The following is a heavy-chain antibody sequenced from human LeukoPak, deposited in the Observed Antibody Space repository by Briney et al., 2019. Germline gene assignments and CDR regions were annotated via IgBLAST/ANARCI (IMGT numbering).Heavy chain of an antibody. CDR1: GGSFSGYY. CDR3: ARDMYTSGGAFDI. V-gene: IGHV4-34*01. CDR2: INHSGST. D-gene: IGHD2-8*02. J-gene: IGHJ3*02. Sequence: SETLSLTCAVYGGSFSGYYWSWIRQPPGKGLEWIGEINHSGSTNYNPSLKSRVTISVDTSKNQFSLKLSSVTAADTAVYYCARDMYTSGGAFDIWGQGTMVTVSS.